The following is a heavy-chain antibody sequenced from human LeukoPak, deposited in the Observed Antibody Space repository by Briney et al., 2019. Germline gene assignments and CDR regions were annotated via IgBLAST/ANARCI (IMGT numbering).Heavy chain of an antibody. CDR2: ISYDGSNK. D-gene: IGHD6-13*01. CDR3: AKRMGPSIAAADLDY. CDR1: GFTFSSYG. Sequence: GRSLRLSCAASGFTFSSYGMHWVRQAPGKGLEWVAVISYDGSNKYYADSVKGRFTISRDNSKNTLYLQMNSLKPDDTAVYYCAKRMGPSIAAADLDYWGQGTLVTVSS. V-gene: IGHV3-30*18. J-gene: IGHJ4*02.